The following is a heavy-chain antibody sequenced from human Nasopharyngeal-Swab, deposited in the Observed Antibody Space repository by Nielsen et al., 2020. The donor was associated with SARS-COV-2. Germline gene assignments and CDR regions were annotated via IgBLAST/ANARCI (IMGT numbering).Heavy chain of an antibody. CDR1: GDSISNYY. CDR2: TFFRGNT. CDR3: ARHKPKNLVQLWSYFFDH. V-gene: IGHV4-59*04. D-gene: IGHD1-1*01. Sequence: SDTLSLTFTLPGDSISNYYWSWIRQLPGKGLEWTAITFFRGNTYYNPSPKSRVTLSVDTSKNQFSLRLNSLTAADTAMYYCARHKPKNLVQLWSYFFDHWGQGAQVTVSS. J-gene: IGHJ4*02.